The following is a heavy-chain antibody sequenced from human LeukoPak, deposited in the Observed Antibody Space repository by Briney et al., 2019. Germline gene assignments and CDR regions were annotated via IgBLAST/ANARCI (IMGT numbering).Heavy chain of an antibody. J-gene: IGHJ4*02. Sequence: ASVKVSCKASGYTFTTYYMYWLRQAPGQGLECMGWIYPNSGATGYAQNFQGRVTMTRDTSVSTIYMELSRLRSDDTAVYYCARDGVSTTPDFDYWGQGTLVTVPS. CDR3: ARDGVSTTPDFDY. V-gene: IGHV1-2*02. CDR2: IYPNSGAT. D-gene: IGHD2-8*01. CDR1: GYTFTTYY.